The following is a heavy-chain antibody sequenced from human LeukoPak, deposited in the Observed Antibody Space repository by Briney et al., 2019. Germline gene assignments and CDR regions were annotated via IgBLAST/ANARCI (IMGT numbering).Heavy chain of an antibody. CDR1: GYTFTSYD. CDR2: MNPNSGNT. D-gene: IGHD1-7*01. CDR3: ATDIRGGSLSRSNWNYVGRSL. Sequence: GASVKVSCKASGYTFTSYDINWVRQATGQGLEWMGWMNPNSGNTGYAQKFQGRVTMTRNTSISTAYMELSSLRSEDTAVYYCATDIRGGSLSRSNWNYVGRSLWGQGTLVTVSS. J-gene: IGHJ4*02. V-gene: IGHV1-8*01.